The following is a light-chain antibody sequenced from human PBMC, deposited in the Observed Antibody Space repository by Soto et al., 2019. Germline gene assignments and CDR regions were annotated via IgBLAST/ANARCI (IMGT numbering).Light chain of an antibody. CDR2: DAS. J-gene: IGKJ2*01. Sequence: DIQMTQSPSTLSASVGDRVTITCRASQSISTWLAWYQQKPGKAPKVMIHDASSLESGVPSRFSGSGSGTEFTLTISSLQPDYFATYYCQQYNSYSYTFGQGTKLEIK. V-gene: IGKV1-5*01. CDR1: QSISTW. CDR3: QQYNSYSYT.